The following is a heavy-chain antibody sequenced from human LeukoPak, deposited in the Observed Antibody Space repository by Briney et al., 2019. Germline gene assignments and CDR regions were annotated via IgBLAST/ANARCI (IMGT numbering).Heavy chain of an antibody. CDR1: GYSFTISW. J-gene: IGHJ4*02. CDR3: ARARHCSSSNCYGFDY. CDR2: IYPGDSDT. D-gene: IGHD2-15*01. V-gene: IGHV5-51*01. Sequence: GESLKSSCKGSGYSFTISWIGWVRQMPGKGREWMGIIYPGDSDTRYSPSSQGQATISADKSIGTAYLQCSSLKASDTAMYYCARARHCSSSNCYGFDYWGQGTLVTVSS.